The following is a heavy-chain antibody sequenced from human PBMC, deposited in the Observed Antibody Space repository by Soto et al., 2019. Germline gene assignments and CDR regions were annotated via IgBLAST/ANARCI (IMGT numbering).Heavy chain of an antibody. CDR2: IIPIFGTA. Sequence: QVQLVQSGAEVKKPGSSVKVSCKASGGTFSSYAISWVRQAPGQGLEWMGGIIPIFGTANYAQKFQGRVTITADESTSTDYMELSSLRSEDTAVYYCARDFSEVRGVLPFDYWGQGTLVTVSS. D-gene: IGHD3-10*01. CDR1: GGTFSSYA. CDR3: ARDFSEVRGVLPFDY. V-gene: IGHV1-69*01. J-gene: IGHJ4*02.